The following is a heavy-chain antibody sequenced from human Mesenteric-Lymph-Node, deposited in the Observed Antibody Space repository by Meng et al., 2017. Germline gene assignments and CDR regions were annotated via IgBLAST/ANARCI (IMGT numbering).Heavy chain of an antibody. CDR1: GFTFSSYA. CDR3: ARDFYGSDYYGSGSPDFDP. J-gene: IGHJ5*02. D-gene: IGHD3-10*01. Sequence: GESLKISCAASGFTFSSYAMHWVRQAPGKGLEWVAVISYDGSNKYYADSVKGRFTISRDNSKNTLYLQMNSLRAEDTAVYYCARDFYGSDYYGSGSPDFDPWGQGTLVTVSS. CDR2: ISYDGSNK. V-gene: IGHV3-30*04.